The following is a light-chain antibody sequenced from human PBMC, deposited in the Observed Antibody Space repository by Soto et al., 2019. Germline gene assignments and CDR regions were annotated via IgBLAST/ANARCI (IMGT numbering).Light chain of an antibody. CDR2: DAS. V-gene: IGKV3-11*01. CDR1: QSVSSY. Sequence: EIVLTQSPATLSLSPGERATLSCRASQSVSSYLAWYQQKLGQAPRLLIYDASNRATGIPARFSGSGSGTDFTLTISSREPEDFAVYYCQQRSNWPWTFGQGTTVEIK. CDR3: QQRSNWPWT. J-gene: IGKJ1*01.